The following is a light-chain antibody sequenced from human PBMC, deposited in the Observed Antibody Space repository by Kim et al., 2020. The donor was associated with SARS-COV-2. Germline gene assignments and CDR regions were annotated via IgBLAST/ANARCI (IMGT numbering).Light chain of an antibody. Sequence: ASVGDRVTITCRASQHIGNYLGWYQQNPGRVPKLLIYPASSLQSGVPSRFSGSGSGTEFTLTISSLQPEDFATYYCLQHNTYPLTFGQGTRLEIK. J-gene: IGKJ5*01. V-gene: IGKV1-17*03. CDR3: LQHNTYPLT. CDR2: PAS. CDR1: QHIGNY.